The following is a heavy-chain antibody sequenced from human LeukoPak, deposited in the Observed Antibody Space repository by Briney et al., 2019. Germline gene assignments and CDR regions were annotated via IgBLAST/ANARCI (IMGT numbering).Heavy chain of an antibody. D-gene: IGHD6-13*01. Sequence: GGSLRLSCAASGFTFSSYAMSWVRQAPGKGLEWVSAISGSGGSTYYADSVKGRLTISRDNSKNTLYLQMNSLRAEDTAVYYCAKVNLGSSWYLGAFDIWGQGTMVTVSS. V-gene: IGHV3-23*01. CDR2: ISGSGGST. CDR3: AKVNLGSSWYLGAFDI. CDR1: GFTFSSYA. J-gene: IGHJ3*02.